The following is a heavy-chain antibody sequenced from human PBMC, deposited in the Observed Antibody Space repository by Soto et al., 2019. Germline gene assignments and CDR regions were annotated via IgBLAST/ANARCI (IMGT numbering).Heavy chain of an antibody. Sequence: GESLKISCKGSGYSFTSYWIGWVRQMPGKGLEWMGIIYPGDSDTRYSPSFQGQVTISADKSISTAYLQWSSLKASDTAMYYCAGSLWFGEYYYGMDVWGQGATVTV. CDR1: GYSFTSYW. D-gene: IGHD3-10*01. CDR3: AGSLWFGEYYYGMDV. J-gene: IGHJ6*02. CDR2: IYPGDSDT. V-gene: IGHV5-51*01.